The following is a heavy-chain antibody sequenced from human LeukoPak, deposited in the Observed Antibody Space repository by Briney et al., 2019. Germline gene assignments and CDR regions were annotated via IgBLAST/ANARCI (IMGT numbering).Heavy chain of an antibody. V-gene: IGHV5-51*01. CDR2: IYPGDSDT. J-gene: IGHJ4*02. CDR3: ARQYYYDSSGYWAQPFDY. CDR1: GYTFANYW. D-gene: IGHD3-22*01. Sequence: GESLKISCKGSGYTFANYWIAWVRQMPGKGLEWMGIIYPGDSDTRYSPSFQGQVTISADKSISTAYLQWSSLKASDTAIYYCARQYYYDSSGYWAQPFDYWGQGTLVTVSS.